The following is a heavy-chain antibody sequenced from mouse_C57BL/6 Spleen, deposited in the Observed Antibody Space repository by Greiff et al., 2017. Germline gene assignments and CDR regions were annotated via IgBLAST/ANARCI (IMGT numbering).Heavy chain of an antibody. CDR3: ARDDYEFAY. V-gene: IGHV5-4*01. CDR1: GFTFSSYA. J-gene: IGHJ3*01. Sequence: DVQLQESGGGLVKPGGSLKLSCAASGFTFSSYAMSWVRQTPEKRLEWVATISDGGSYTYYPDNVKGRFTISRDNAKNNLYLQMSHLKSEDTAMYYCARDDYEFAYWGQGTLVTVSA. D-gene: IGHD2-4*01. CDR2: ISDGGSYT.